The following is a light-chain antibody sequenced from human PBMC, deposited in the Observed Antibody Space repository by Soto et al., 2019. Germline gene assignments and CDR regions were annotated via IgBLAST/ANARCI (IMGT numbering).Light chain of an antibody. CDR1: NIGSKG. CDR3: QVWDSGSAHVL. Sequence: SYELTQPPSVSVAPGETARISCGGNNIGSKGVHWYQQKPGQAPVLVIYSDTDLPPVIPERFSGSNSANMATLTISRVEAGDEADYYCQVWDSGSAHVLFGGGPKLTVL. CDR2: SDT. J-gene: IGLJ2*01. V-gene: IGLV3-21*01.